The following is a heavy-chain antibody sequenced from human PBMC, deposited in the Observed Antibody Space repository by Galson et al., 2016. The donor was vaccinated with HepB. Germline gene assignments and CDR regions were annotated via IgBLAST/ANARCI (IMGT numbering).Heavy chain of an antibody. Sequence: SETLSLTCTVSGGSISSSSYYWGWIRQPPGKGLEWIGSIYYTGTTFYNRPLESRITISVDTSKNQFSLNPKSVTAADTAVYYCASVNWNPHLYGMDVWNRGTTVTVSS. CDR3: ASVNWNPHLYGMDV. V-gene: IGHV4-39*01. J-gene: IGHJ6*04. CDR2: IYYTGTT. CDR1: GGSISSSSYY. D-gene: IGHD1-1*01.